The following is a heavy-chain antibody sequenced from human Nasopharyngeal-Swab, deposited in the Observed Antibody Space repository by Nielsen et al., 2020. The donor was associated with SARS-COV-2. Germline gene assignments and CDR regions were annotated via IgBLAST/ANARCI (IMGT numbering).Heavy chain of an antibody. Sequence: SETLSLTCTVSGGSISSSSYYWGWIRQPPGKGLEWIGSIYYSGSTNYNPSLKSRVTISVDTSKNQFSLKLSSVTAADTAVYYCARGLGYGYGYSVWFDPWGQGTLVTVSS. V-gene: IGHV4-39*07. J-gene: IGHJ5*02. CDR3: ARGLGYGYGYSVWFDP. CDR2: IYYSGST. CDR1: GGSISSSSYY. D-gene: IGHD5-18*01.